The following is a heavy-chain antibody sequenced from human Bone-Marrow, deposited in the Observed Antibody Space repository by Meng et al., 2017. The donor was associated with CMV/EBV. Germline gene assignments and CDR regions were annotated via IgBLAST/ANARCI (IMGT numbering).Heavy chain of an antibody. D-gene: IGHD3-3*01. CDR2: ISYTRRNK. V-gene: IGHV3-30*07. Sequence: VVVISYTRRNKCYADSVKGRFTISRDNSKNTLYLQMNSLRAEDTAVYYCAKARGAASDFWSGQGYSFDYWGQGTLVTVSS. J-gene: IGHJ4*02. CDR3: AKARGAASDFWSGQGYSFDY.